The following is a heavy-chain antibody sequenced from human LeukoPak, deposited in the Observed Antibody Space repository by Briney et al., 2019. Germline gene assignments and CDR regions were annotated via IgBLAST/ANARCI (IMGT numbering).Heavy chain of an antibody. CDR1: GGSMSPYY. CDR2: IYTSGST. Sequence: SETLSLTCTVSGGSMSPYYWSWIRRPAGKGLEWIGRIYTSGSTDYNPSLKSRVTMSVDTSKNQFSLRLTSVTAADTAVYYCAGAPRSCSTATCYYYYGMDVWGQGTTVTVSS. D-gene: IGHD2-15*01. J-gene: IGHJ6*02. CDR3: AGAPRSCSTATCYYYYGMDV. V-gene: IGHV4-4*07.